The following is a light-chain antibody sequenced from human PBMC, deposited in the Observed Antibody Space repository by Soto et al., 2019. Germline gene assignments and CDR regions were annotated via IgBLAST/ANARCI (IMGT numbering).Light chain of an antibody. CDR2: DVS. J-gene: IGLJ1*01. CDR1: SSDVGGYNY. CDR3: RPYTNTSPRR. Sequence: QSVLTQPASVSGSPGQSITISCTGTSSDVGGYNYVSWYQQHPGKAPKLMIYDVSNRPSGVSNRFSGSKSGNTASLTISGPQVEVYSDYCCRPYTNTSPRRFASGTRFTV. V-gene: IGLV2-14*01.